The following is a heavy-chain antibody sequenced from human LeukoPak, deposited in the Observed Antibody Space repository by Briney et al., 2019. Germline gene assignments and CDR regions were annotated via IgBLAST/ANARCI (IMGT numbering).Heavy chain of an antibody. CDR2: ISSSGYTI. Sequence: GGSLRLSCAASGFTFSSYEMNWVRQAPGKGLEWVSYISSSGYTIYYADSVKGRFTISRDNAKNSLYLQMNSLRAEDTAVYYCARDLGYSAYATVRGYAVDIWGQGTMVTVSS. J-gene: IGHJ3*02. D-gene: IGHD5-12*01. V-gene: IGHV3-48*03. CDR1: GFTFSSYE. CDR3: ARDLGYSAYATVRGYAVDI.